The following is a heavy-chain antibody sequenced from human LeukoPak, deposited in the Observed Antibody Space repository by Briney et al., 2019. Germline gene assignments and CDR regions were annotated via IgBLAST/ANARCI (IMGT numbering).Heavy chain of an antibody. CDR3: AKGGFGELLISSGFDY. CDR1: GFTFDDYA. Sequence: GRSLRLSCAASGFTFDDYAMHWVRQAPGEGLEWVSGISWNSGSIGYADSVKGRFTISRDNAKNSLYLQMNSLRAEDTALYYCAKGGFGELLISSGFDYWGQGTLVTVSS. D-gene: IGHD3-10*01. CDR2: ISWNSGSI. J-gene: IGHJ4*02. V-gene: IGHV3-9*01.